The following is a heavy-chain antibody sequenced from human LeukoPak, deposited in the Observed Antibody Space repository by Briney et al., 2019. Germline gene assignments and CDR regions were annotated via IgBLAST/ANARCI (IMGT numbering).Heavy chain of an antibody. CDR1: GFTFSSYW. J-gene: IGHJ4*02. CDR2: IKQDGSEK. CDR3: ARDKGILRLGELSLSYYFDY. Sequence: AGGSLRLSCAASGFTFSSYWMSWVRQAPGKGLEWVANIKQDGSEKYYVDSVKGRFTISRDNAKNSLYLQMNSLRAEDTAVYHCARDKGILRLGELSLSYYFDYWGQGTLVTVSS. V-gene: IGHV3-7*01. D-gene: IGHD3-16*02.